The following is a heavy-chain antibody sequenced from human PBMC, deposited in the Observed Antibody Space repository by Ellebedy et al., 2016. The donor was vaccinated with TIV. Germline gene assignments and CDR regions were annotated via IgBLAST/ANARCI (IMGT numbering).Heavy chain of an antibody. J-gene: IGHJ3*02. Sequence: SETLSLTCTVSGGSISSRNWWTCVRQSPGKGLEWIGEIYHNGDTNYNPSLKSRVSMSVDKSNNQFSLELSSVTAADTAVYYCARGHPHYYDSSEGAFDIWGQGTLVTVSS. CDR3: ARGHPHYYDSSEGAFDI. D-gene: IGHD3-22*01. V-gene: IGHV4-4*02. CDR2: IYHNGDT. CDR1: GGSISSRNW.